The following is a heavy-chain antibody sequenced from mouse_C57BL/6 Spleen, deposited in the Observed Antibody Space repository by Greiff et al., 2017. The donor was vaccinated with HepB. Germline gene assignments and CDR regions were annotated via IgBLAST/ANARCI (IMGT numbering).Heavy chain of an antibody. D-gene: IGHD4-1*01. J-gene: IGHJ3*01. CDR2: IYPGDGDT. Sequence: QVQLQQSGPELVKPGASVKISCKASGYAFSSSWMNWVKQRPGKGLEWIGRIYPGDGDTNYNGKFKGKATLTADKSSSTAYMQLSSLTSEDSAVYFCARDPLLTGTGAYWGQGTLVTVSA. V-gene: IGHV1-82*01. CDR1: GYAFSSSW. CDR3: ARDPLLTGTGAY.